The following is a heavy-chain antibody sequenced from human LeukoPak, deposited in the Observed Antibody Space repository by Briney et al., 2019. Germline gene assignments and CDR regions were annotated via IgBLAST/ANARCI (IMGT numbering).Heavy chain of an antibody. Sequence: SVKVSCKASGGTFSSYAICWVRQAPGQGLEWMGGIIPIFGTANYAQKFQGRVAITADESTSTAYMELSSLRSEDTAVYYCARDSHPSGSYYYYGMDVWGQGTTVTVSS. D-gene: IGHD6-25*01. CDR2: IIPIFGTA. CDR3: ARDSHPSGSYYYYGMDV. CDR1: GGTFSSYA. J-gene: IGHJ6*02. V-gene: IGHV1-69*13.